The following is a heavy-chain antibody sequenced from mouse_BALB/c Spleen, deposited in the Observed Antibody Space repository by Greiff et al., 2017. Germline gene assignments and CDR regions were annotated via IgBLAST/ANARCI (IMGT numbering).Heavy chain of an antibody. Sequence: EVKLMESGGGLVKPGGSLKLSCAASGFTFSDYYMYWVRQTPEKRLEWVATISDGGSYTYYPDSVKGRFTISRDNAKNNLYLQMRSLKSEDTAMYDCARPPNWDDNWFAYWGQGTLVTVSA. V-gene: IGHV5-4*02. CDR2: ISDGGSYT. J-gene: IGHJ3*01. CDR3: ARPPNWDDNWFAY. CDR1: GFTFSDYY. D-gene: IGHD4-1*01.